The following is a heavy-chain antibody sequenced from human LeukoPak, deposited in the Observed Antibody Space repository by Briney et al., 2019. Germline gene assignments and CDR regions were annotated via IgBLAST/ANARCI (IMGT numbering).Heavy chain of an antibody. CDR2: IIPILGIA. D-gene: IGHD3-22*01. Sequence: SVKVSCKASGGTFSSYAISWVRQAPGQGLEWMGRIIPILGIANYAQKFQGRVTITADKSTSTAYMELSSLRSEDTAVYYCASGGYYYDSSGSLDYWGQGTLVTVSS. CDR3: ASGGYYYDSSGSLDY. V-gene: IGHV1-69*04. J-gene: IGHJ4*02. CDR1: GGTFSSYA.